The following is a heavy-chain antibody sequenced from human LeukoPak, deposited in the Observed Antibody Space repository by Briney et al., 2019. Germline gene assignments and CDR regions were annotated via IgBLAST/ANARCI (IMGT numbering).Heavy chain of an antibody. Sequence: ASVKVSCKASGYTFTSYGISWVRQAPGQGLEWMGWISAYNGNTNYAQKLQGRVTMTTDTSTTTAYMELRSLRSDDTAVYYCARVKTYNCSSTSCYRGYFDYWGQGTLVTVSS. CDR1: GYTFTSYG. V-gene: IGHV1-18*01. CDR3: ARVKTYNCSSTSCYRGYFDY. CDR2: ISAYNGNT. J-gene: IGHJ4*02. D-gene: IGHD2-2*01.